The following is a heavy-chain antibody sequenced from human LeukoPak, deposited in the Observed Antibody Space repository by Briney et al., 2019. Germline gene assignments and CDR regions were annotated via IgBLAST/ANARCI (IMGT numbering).Heavy chain of an antibody. CDR3: ARTGEFEEVDY. CDR2: IYYSGST. J-gene: IGHJ4*02. D-gene: IGHD3-10*01. V-gene: IGHV4-59*01. Sequence: SETLSLTCTVSGGPISSYYWSWIRQPPGKGLEWIGYIYYSGSTNYNPSLKSRVTISVDTSKNQFSLKLSSVTAADTAVYYCARTGEFEEVDYWGQGTLVTVSS. CDR1: GGPISSYY.